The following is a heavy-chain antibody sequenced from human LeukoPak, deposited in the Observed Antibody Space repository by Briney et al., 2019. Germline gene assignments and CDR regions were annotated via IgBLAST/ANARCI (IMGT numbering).Heavy chain of an antibody. CDR3: ARGNWYFDL. Sequence: SQTLSLTCAVSGGSICSSGYSWTWIRQPPGKGLEWIGYIYHSGSTYYNPSLKSRVTISVDRSKKQFSLKLSSVTAADTAVYYCARGNWYFDLWGRGTLVTVSS. J-gene: IGHJ2*01. CDR1: GGSICSSGYS. CDR2: IYHSGST. V-gene: IGHV4-30-2*01.